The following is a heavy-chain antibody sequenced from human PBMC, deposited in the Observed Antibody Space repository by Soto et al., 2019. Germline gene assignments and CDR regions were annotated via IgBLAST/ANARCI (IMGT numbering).Heavy chain of an antibody. CDR3: ARDSGGSSWFNWLDP. CDR2: IIPIFGTA. CDR1: GGTFSSYA. V-gene: IGHV1-69*06. J-gene: IGHJ5*02. D-gene: IGHD6-13*01. Sequence: GASVKVSCKASGGTFSSYAISWVRQAPGQGLEWMGGIIPIFGTANYAQKFQGRVTITADKSTSTAYMELSSLRSEDTAVYYCARDSGGSSWFNWLDPWGQGTLVTVSS.